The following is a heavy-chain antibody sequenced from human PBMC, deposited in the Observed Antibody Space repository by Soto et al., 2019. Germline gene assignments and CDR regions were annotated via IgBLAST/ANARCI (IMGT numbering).Heavy chain of an antibody. J-gene: IGHJ4*02. CDR3: ASSEGRY. CDR1: GGSISSYY. D-gene: IGHD3-10*01. V-gene: IGHV4-59*08. CDR2: IYYSGST. Sequence: QVQLQVSGPGLVKPSETLSLTCTVSGGSISSYYWSWIRQPPGKGLEWIGYIYYSGSTNYNPSLKSRVTISVDTSKNQFSLKLSSVTAADTAVYYCASSEGRYWGQGTLVTVSS.